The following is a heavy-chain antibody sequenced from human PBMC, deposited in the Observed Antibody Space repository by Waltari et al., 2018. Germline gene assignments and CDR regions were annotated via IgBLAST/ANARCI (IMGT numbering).Heavy chain of an antibody. D-gene: IGHD2-15*01. CDR3: ARDRGRGLYLDS. V-gene: IGHV4-4*02. Sequence: QLQLQESGPGLVKPSGTLSLTYTVSGDSVTNNYWWSWVRQSPGKGLEWLGQIHGSGRTNYNPSFASRITVSIDTSNNQFSLKVTSATAADTAVYYCARDRGRGLYLDSWGRGALLTVS. CDR2: IHGSGRT. J-gene: IGHJ4*02. CDR1: GDSVTNNYW.